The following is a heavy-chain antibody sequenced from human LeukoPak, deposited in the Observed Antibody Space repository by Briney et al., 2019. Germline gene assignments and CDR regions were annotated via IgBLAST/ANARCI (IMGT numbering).Heavy chain of an antibody. D-gene: IGHD2-21*02. CDR1: GFIFSDYW. J-gene: IGHJ4*02. CDR2: IKEDGSEM. Sequence: GGSLRLSCVASGFIFSDYWMTWVRQAPGKGLEWVANIKEDGSEMHYVDSVKGRFTISRNNAKKSLHLQMNSLRVEDTAVYYCARGGKLTARYWGQGTLVTVSS. V-gene: IGHV3-7*04. CDR3: ARGGKLTARY.